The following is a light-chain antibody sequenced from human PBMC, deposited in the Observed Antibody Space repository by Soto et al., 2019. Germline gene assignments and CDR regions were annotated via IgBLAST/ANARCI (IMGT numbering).Light chain of an antibody. CDR2: DVS. V-gene: IGLV2-14*01. Sequence: QSALTQPASVSGSPGRSITISCTGTSSDVCGYNYVSWYQQHPGKAPKFMIYDVSNRPSGVSTRFSGSKSGNTASLTISGLQAEDEADYYCNSYTTSNTRQIVFGTGTKVTVL. CDR1: SSDVCGYNY. J-gene: IGLJ1*01. CDR3: NSYTTSNTRQIV.